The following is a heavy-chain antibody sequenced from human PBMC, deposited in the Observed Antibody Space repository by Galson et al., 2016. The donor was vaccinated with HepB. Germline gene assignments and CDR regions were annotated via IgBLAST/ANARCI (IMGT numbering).Heavy chain of an antibody. CDR2: ISSSSDTI. CDR3: ARGTFCSGDSCYSPAFDM. V-gene: IGHV3-48*01. Sequence: SLRLSCAVSGFTFSSFSMNWVRQAPEKGLEWVPYISSSSDTIYYADSVKGRFTISRDNAKNSLYLQMNTLRAEDTAVYYCARGTFCSGDSCYSPAFDMWGQGTMVTVSS. D-gene: IGHD2-15*01. CDR1: GFTFSSFS. J-gene: IGHJ3*02.